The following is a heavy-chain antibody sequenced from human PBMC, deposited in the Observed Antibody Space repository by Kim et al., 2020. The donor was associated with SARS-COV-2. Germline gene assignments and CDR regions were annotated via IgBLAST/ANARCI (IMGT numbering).Heavy chain of an antibody. D-gene: IGHD1-1*01. CDR1: DYTFTNYG. Sequence: ASVKVSCKTSDYTFTNYGITWVRQAPGQGLEWMGWISAYNTKTPYAENFQGRVTMTTDTSTSTAYLELRSLRSDDTAVYYCARVERDEYSFDFWGQGTLVTVSS. J-gene: IGHJ4*02. CDR2: ISAYNTKT. V-gene: IGHV1-18*01. CDR3: ARVERDEYSFDF.